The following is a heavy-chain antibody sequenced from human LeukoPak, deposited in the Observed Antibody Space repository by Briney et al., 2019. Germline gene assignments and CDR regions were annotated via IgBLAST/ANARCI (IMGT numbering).Heavy chain of an antibody. CDR1: GGTFTSYA. CDR3: ARREVYCSGGSCYNYRPHAYYGMDV. CDR2: IIPIFGTA. V-gene: IGHV1-69*13. D-gene: IGHD2-15*01. J-gene: IGHJ6*02. Sequence: ASVKVSCKASGGTFTSYAIRWVRQAPGQWLEWMGGIIPIFGTANYAQKFQGRVTITADESTSTAYMELSSLRSEDTAVYYCARREVYCSGGSCYNYRPHAYYGMDVWGQGTTVTVSS.